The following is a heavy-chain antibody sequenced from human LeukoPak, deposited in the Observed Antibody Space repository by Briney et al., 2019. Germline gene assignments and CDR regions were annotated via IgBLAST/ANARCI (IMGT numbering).Heavy chain of an antibody. Sequence: PGGSLRLSCAASGFTFSSYGMHWVRQAPGKGLEWVAVICYDGSNKYYSDSVKGRFTISRDNSKNTLFLQMNSLRVEDTAVYYCARAGQARNYDSSGYSLGAFDIWGQGTMVTVSS. D-gene: IGHD3-22*01. V-gene: IGHV3-33*01. CDR2: ICYDGSNK. CDR3: ARAGQARNYDSSGYSLGAFDI. J-gene: IGHJ3*02. CDR1: GFTFSSYG.